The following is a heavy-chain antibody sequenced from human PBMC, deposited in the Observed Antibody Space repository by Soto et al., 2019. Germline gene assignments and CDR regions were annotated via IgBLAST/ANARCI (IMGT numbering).Heavy chain of an antibody. CDR1: GGTFSSYA. D-gene: IGHD3-22*01. J-gene: IGHJ5*02. Sequence: GASVKVSCKASGGTFSSYAISWVRQAPGQGLEWMGGIIPIFGTANYAQKFQGRVTITADESTSTAYMELSSLRSEDTAVYYCARESVPLKGRMIVVGPPIDPWGQGTLVTVSS. V-gene: IGHV1-69*13. CDR3: ARESVPLKGRMIVVGPPIDP. CDR2: IIPIFGTA.